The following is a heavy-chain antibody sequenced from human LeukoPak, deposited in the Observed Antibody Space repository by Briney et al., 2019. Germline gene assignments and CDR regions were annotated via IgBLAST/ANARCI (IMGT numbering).Heavy chain of an antibody. Sequence: GGSLRLSCAAAGFTFSRRWRRWVRQAPGKGLGWVASIKQDGSEKFYVDSVKGRFTISTDNAKNSLYLQMNSLRAEDTAVYYCARVNYDAFDIWGQGTMVTVSS. CDR1: GFTFSRRW. D-gene: IGHD5-24*01. V-gene: IGHV3-7*04. CDR3: ARVNYDAFDI. J-gene: IGHJ3*02. CDR2: IKQDGSEK.